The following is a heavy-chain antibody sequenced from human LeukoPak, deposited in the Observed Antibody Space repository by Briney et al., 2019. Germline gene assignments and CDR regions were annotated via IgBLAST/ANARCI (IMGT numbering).Heavy chain of an antibody. CDR2: ISSSGSTI. CDR1: GFTFSSYE. Sequence: PGGSLRLSCAASGFTFSSYEMSWVRQAPGKGLEWVSYISSSGSTIYYADSIRGRFTISRDNSKNTLYLQMDSLRAEDTAVYYCAKDYFDSSGYYYVGDYWGQGTLVTVSS. D-gene: IGHD3-22*01. V-gene: IGHV3-48*03. J-gene: IGHJ4*02. CDR3: AKDYFDSSGYYYVGDY.